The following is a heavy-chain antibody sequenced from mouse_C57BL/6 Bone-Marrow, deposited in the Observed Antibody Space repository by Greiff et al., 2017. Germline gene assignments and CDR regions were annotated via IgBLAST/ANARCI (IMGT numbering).Heavy chain of an antibody. V-gene: IGHV1-76*01. D-gene: IGHD1-1*01. Sequence: QVQLQQSGAELVRPGASVKLSCKASGYTFTDYYINWVKQRPGQGLEWIARIYPGSGNTYYNEKFKGKATLTAEKTSSTAYMQLSSLTSEDSAVYYCARCYGSSYGYWGQGTTLTVSS. J-gene: IGHJ2*01. CDR3: ARCYGSSYGY. CDR1: GYTFTDYY. CDR2: IYPGSGNT.